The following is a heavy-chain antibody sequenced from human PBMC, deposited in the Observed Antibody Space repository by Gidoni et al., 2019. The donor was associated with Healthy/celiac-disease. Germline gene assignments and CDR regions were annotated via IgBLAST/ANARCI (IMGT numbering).Heavy chain of an antibody. D-gene: IGHD3-10*01. CDR3: ARGSVRGVHFDY. V-gene: IGHV4-31*03. Sequence: QVQLQESGPGLVKPSQTLSLTCTVPGAPISSGGYYWSWIRQHPGKGLEGIGYIYYSGSTYYNPSLKSRVTISVDTSKNQFSLKLSSVTAADTAVYYCARGSVRGVHFDYWGQGTLVTVSS. J-gene: IGHJ4*02. CDR2: IYYSGST. CDR1: GAPISSGGYY.